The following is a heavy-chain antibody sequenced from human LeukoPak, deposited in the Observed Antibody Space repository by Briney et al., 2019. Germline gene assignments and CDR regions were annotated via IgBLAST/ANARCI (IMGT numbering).Heavy chain of an antibody. CDR3: ALRASGYYLTIDY. CDR1: GGSFSGYY. D-gene: IGHD3-22*01. CDR2: INHSGST. J-gene: IGHJ4*02. V-gene: IGHV4-34*01. Sequence: PSETLSLTCAVYGGSFSGYYWSWIRQPSGKGLEWIGEINHSGSTNYNPSLRSRVTISVDTSKNQFSLKLSSVTAADTAVYYCALRASGYYLTIDYWGQGTLVTVSS.